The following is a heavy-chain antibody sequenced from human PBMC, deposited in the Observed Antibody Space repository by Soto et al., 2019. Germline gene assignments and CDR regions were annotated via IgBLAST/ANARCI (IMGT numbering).Heavy chain of an antibody. D-gene: IGHD3-10*01. CDR3: ANYGSGIPF. V-gene: IGHV3-74*01. J-gene: IGHJ4*02. Sequence: EVQLVESGGGLVQPGGSLRLSCATSGFTFSSYFMHWVRQAPGKGLVWVSRISADGSGTIYADSVKGRFTISRDNAKNTIYLQMNSLRAEDTAVYYCANYGSGIPFWGQGTLVTVSS. CDR1: GFTFSSYF. CDR2: ISADGSGT.